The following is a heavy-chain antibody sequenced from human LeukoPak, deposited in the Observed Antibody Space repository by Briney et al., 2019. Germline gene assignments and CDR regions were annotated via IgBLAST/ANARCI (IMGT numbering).Heavy chain of an antibody. CDR2: ISGDGTST. J-gene: IGHJ3*02. D-gene: IGHD3-22*01. V-gene: IGHV3-23*01. Sequence: GGSLRLSCAASGFTFSNYAMSWVRQAPGKGLEWVSAISGDGTSTYYADSVQGRFTISRDNSKNSLYLQMNSLRAEDTAVYYCARIRSGYYPLSNAFDIWGQGTMVTVSS. CDR1: GFTFSNYA. CDR3: ARIRSGYYPLSNAFDI.